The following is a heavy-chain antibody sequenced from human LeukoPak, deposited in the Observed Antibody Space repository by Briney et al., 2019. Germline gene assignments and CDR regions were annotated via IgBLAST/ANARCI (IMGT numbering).Heavy chain of an antibody. CDR2: IYYSRST. CDR1: GGSISSYY. D-gene: IGHD3-10*01. V-gene: IGHV4-39*07. CDR3: AREWYYGSGSYSKGFDY. Sequence: SETLSLTCSVSGGSISSYYWGWIRQPPGKGLEWIGSIYYSRSTYYNPSLKSRVTISVDTSKNQFSLKLSSVTAADTAVYYCAREWYYGSGSYSKGFDYWGQGTLVTVSS. J-gene: IGHJ4*02.